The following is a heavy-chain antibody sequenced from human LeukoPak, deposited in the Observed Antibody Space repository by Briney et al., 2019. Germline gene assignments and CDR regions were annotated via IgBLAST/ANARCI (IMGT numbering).Heavy chain of an antibody. CDR1: GGSFSGYY. V-gene: IGHV4-34*01. D-gene: IGHD1-14*01. CDR2: INHSGST. Sequence: SETLSLTCAVYGGSFSGYYWSWIRQPPGKGLEWIGEINHSGSTNYNPSLKSRVTISVDTSKNQFSLKLSSVTAADTAVYYCARTSAITDLDAFDIWGQGTMVTVSS. CDR3: ARTSAITDLDAFDI. J-gene: IGHJ3*02.